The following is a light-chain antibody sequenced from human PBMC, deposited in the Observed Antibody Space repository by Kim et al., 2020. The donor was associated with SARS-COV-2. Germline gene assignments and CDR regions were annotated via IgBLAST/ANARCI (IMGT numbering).Light chain of an antibody. J-gene: IGKJ2*01. CDR1: QSVSSSY. V-gene: IGKV3-20*01. CDR3: QQYGSSPYT. CDR2: GAS. Sequence: LSPGERATLSCRASQSVSSSYLAWYQQKPGQAPRLLIYGASSRATGTPDRFSGSGSGTDFTLTISRLEPEDFAVYYCQQYGSSPYTFGQGTKLEI.